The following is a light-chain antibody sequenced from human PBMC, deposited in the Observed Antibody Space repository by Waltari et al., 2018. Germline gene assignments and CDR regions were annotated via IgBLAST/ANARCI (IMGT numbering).Light chain of an antibody. J-gene: IGKJ2*01. CDR1: QSVSND. V-gene: IGKV3-15*01. CDR3: QQYNKWPLYT. Sequence: EIVMTQSPATLSVSPGDVATLSCRASQSVSNDLAWYQQKPDQAPRLLIYGASNRATDIPARFSGSGSGTDFTLTISSVQSEDFAVYYCQQYNKWPLYTFGQGTKLEIK. CDR2: GAS.